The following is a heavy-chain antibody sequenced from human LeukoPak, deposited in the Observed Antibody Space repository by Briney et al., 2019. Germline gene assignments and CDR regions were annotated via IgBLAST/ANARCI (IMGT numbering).Heavy chain of an antibody. CDR2: INPNSGGT. CDR1: VCTFTGYY. V-gene: IGHV1-2*02. Sequence: ASVKVSCKPSVCTFTGYYIQWVRQAPGQSPEWVGWINPNSGGTDYAQKFQGRLTMTRDTSVSTAYMALSSLRSDDTAVYYCARVSDNGSENFDQWGQGTLVTLSS. CDR3: ARVSDNGSENFDQ. D-gene: IGHD3-10*01. J-gene: IGHJ4*02.